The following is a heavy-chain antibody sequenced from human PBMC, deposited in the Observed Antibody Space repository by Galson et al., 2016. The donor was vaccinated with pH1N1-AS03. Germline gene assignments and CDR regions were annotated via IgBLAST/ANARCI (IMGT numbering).Heavy chain of an antibody. CDR3: ARHRLSVTHSFSTRGIDV. D-gene: IGHD5/OR15-5a*01. Sequence: QSGAEVKKPGESLKTSCKGSGYSFTNYWIGWVRQMPGKGLEWMGIIYPGDSYTRYSPSFQGQVTISSDKSITTAYLQWSNLKASDTATYYCARHRLSVTHSFSTRGIDVWGKGTTVTVSS. J-gene: IGHJ6*04. CDR1: GYSFTNYW. V-gene: IGHV5-51*01. CDR2: IYPGDSYT.